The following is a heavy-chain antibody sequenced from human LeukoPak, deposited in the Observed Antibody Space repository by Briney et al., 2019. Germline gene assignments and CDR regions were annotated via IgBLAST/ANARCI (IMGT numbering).Heavy chain of an antibody. V-gene: IGHV3-33*07. J-gene: IGHJ4*02. D-gene: IGHD3-22*01. CDR3: VIDPYYDSTGSDY. CDR1: GFTFSSYG. CDR2: IWNDGYKK. Sequence: PGGSLRLSCAASGFTFSSYGMYWVRQAPGKGLEWAAIIWNDGYKKYYADSVKGRFTVSRDNSKNTLYLQMNSLRVEDTAMYFCVIDPYYDSTGSDYWGQGTLVTVPS.